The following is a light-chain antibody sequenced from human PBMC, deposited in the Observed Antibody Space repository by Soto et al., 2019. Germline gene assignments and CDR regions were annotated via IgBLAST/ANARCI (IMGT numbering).Light chain of an antibody. CDR2: RNN. CDR3: AAWDDSLSRVV. Sequence: QSVLTQPPSASGTPGQRVTISCSGSSSNIGTNTVNWYQQLPGTAPKLLIFRNNQRPSGVPDRFSGTKSDTSASLAISGLRSEDEADYFCAAWDDSLSRVVFGGGTKLTVL. CDR1: SSNIGTNT. J-gene: IGLJ3*02. V-gene: IGLV1-47*01.